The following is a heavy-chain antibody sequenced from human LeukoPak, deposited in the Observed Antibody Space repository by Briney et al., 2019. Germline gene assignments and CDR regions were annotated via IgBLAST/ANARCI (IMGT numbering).Heavy chain of an antibody. CDR3: ARGPTRYCSGGSCYSGNYYYYYGMDV. D-gene: IGHD2-15*01. Sequence: SETLSLTCAVYGGSFSGYYWSWIRQPPGKGLEWIGEINHSGSTNYNPSLKSRVTISVDTSKNQFSLKLSSVTAADTAVYYCARGPTRYCSGGSCYSGNYYYYYGMDVWGQGTTVTVSS. CDR1: GGSFSGYY. J-gene: IGHJ6*02. CDR2: INHSGST. V-gene: IGHV4-34*01.